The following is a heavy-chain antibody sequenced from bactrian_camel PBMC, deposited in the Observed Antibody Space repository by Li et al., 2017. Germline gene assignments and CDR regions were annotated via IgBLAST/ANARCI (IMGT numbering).Heavy chain of an antibody. CDR3: ATDGSCHYLRFGY. J-gene: IGHJ6*01. CDR1: RYTFSSNC. V-gene: IGHV3S1*01. CDR2: IYGTGVGTT. Sequence: VQLVESGGGSVQAGGSLRLSCAASRYTFSSNCMGWFRQVPGKEREEVAGIYGTGVGTTLYADSVKGRFTLSQDNTKNTVYLQMDSLKSDDTAMYYCATDGSCHYLRFGYWGQGTQVTVS. D-gene: IGHD2*01.